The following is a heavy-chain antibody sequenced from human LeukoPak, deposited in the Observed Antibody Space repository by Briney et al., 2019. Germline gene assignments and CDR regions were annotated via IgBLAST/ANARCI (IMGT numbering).Heavy chain of an antibody. J-gene: IGHJ5*02. D-gene: IGHD2-2*01. CDR3: ARVAVVPAAKGRWFDP. V-gene: IGHV4-39*07. CDR2: INHSGST. CDR1: GDSISSGSYY. Sequence: NTSQTLSLTCTVSGDSISSGSYYWSWIRQPPGKGLEWIGEINHSGSTNYNPSLKSRVTISVDTSKNQFSLKLSSVTAADTAVYYCARVAVVPAAKGRWFDPWGQGTLVTVSS.